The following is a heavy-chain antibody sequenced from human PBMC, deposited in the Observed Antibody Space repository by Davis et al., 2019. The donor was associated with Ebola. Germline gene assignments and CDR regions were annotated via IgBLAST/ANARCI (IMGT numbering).Heavy chain of an antibody. CDR2: IYSGDSET. CDR3: ARLGGVPVAGKLSWIDY. D-gene: IGHD6-19*01. V-gene: IGHV5-51*01. CDR1: GYTFRSYW. Sequence: GESLKISCKASGYTFRSYWIAWVRQTSGKGLEWMGIIYSGDSETTYSPSFQGQVTFSADKSISTAYLQWSSLKASDTAMYYCARLGGVPVAGKLSWIDYWGQGTRVIVSS. J-gene: IGHJ4*02.